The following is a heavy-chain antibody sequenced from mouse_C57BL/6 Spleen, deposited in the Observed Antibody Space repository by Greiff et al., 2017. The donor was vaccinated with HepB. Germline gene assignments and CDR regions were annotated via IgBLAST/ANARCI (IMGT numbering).Heavy chain of an antibody. V-gene: IGHV5-6*01. D-gene: IGHD1-1*01. J-gene: IGHJ2*01. Sequence: EVNVVESGGDLVKPGGSLKLSCAASGFTFSSYGMSWVRQTPDKRLEWVATISSGGSYTYYPDSVKGRFTISRDNAKNTLYLQMSSLKSEDTAMYYCARHELITTASYYFDYWGQGTTLTVSS. CDR3: ARHELITTASYYFDY. CDR1: GFTFSSYG. CDR2: ISSGGSYT.